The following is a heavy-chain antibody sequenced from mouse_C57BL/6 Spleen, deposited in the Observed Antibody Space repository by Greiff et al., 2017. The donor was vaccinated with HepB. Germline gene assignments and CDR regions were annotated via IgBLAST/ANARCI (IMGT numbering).Heavy chain of an antibody. CDR1: GYSITSGYY. Sequence: VQLKESGPGLVKPSQSLSLTCSVTGYSITSGYYWNWIRQFPGNKLEWMGYISYDGSNNYNPSLKNRISITRDTSKNQFFLKLNSVTTEDTATYYCVRGTGWYFDVWGTGTTVTVSS. CDR2: ISYDGSN. V-gene: IGHV3-6*01. CDR3: VRGTGWYFDV. J-gene: IGHJ1*03. D-gene: IGHD4-1*01.